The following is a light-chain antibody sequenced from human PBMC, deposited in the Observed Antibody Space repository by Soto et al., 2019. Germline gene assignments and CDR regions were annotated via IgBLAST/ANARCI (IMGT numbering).Light chain of an antibody. J-gene: IGKJ1*01. V-gene: IGKV1-39*01. Sequence: EMTRVASSLSVSVGARLTITSRASQGIRHDLGWYQQKPGTAPKLLIYSAASLQSGVPSRFSGSGSGTDFTLTISSLKPEDFTTYYCQHSYSTPRACGQGTHGEIK. CDR2: SAA. CDR3: QHSYSTPRA. CDR1: QGIRHD.